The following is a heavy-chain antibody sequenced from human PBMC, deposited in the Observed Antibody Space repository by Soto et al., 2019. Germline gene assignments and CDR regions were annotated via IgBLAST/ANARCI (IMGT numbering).Heavy chain of an antibody. CDR3: ARDREYSGGWYSY. J-gene: IGHJ4*02. CDR1: GGTFSSYA. V-gene: IGHV1-69*05. Sequence: SVKVSCKASGGTFSSYAISWVRQAPGQGLEWMGGIIPIFGTANYAQKLQGRVTMTTDKSTSTAYMELSSLRSEDTAVYYCARDREYSGGWYSYWGQGTLVTVSS. D-gene: IGHD6-19*01. CDR2: IIPIFGTA.